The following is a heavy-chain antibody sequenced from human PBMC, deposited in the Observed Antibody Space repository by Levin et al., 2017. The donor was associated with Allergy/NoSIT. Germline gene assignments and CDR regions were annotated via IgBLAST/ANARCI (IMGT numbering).Heavy chain of an antibody. CDR2: IIPFFGTT. Sequence: SVKVSCKASGDTFSTHAISWLRQAPGQGLEWVGEIIPFFGTTNYAQKFQGRVTITADKSTSAYMELSSLISEDTAVYYCARCIPRDAFDIWGQGTMVTVTS. V-gene: IGHV1-69*06. CDR1: GDTFSTHA. CDR3: ARCIPRDAFDI. J-gene: IGHJ3*02.